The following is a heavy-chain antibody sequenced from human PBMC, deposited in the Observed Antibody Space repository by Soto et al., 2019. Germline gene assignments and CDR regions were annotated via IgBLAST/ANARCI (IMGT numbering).Heavy chain of an antibody. CDR2: INPSGGST. D-gene: IGHD6-19*01. CDR1: GYTFTSYY. CDR3: AVSSGWYRGHYYYGMDV. Sequence: QVQLVQSGAEVKKPGASVKVSCKASGYTFTSYYMHGVRQAPGQGLEWMGIINPSGGSTSYAQKFQGRVTMTRDTSTSTVYIELSSLRSEDTAVYYCAVSSGWYRGHYYYGMDVWGQGTTVTVSS. V-gene: IGHV1-46*01. J-gene: IGHJ6*02.